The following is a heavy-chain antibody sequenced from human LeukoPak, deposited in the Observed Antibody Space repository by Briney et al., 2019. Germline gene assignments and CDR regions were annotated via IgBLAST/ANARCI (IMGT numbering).Heavy chain of an antibody. CDR2: IYYSGST. J-gene: IGHJ4*02. D-gene: IGHD6-13*01. CDR3: AKDLGSSPPGDS. Sequence: SETLSLTCTVSGGSISSSSYYWGWIRQPPGKGLEWIGSIYYSGSTYYNPSLKSRVTISVDTSKNQFSLKLSSVTAADTAIYYCAKDLGSSPPGDSWGQGTLVTVSS. V-gene: IGHV4-39*07. CDR1: GGSISSSSYY.